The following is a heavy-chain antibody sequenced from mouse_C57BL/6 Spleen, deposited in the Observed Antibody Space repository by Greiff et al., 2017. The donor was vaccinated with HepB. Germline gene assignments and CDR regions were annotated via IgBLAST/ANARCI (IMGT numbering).Heavy chain of an antibody. J-gene: IGHJ3*01. CDR3: ARHEDPYYYGSIFAY. Sequence: LVESGAELVKPGASVKLSCKASGYTFTEYTIHWVKQRSGQGLEWIGWFYPGSGSIKYNEKFKDKATLTADKSSSTVYMELSRLTSEDSAVYFCARHEDPYYYGSIFAYWGQGTLVTVSA. CDR2: FYPGSGSI. V-gene: IGHV1-62-2*01. D-gene: IGHD1-1*01. CDR1: GYTFTEYT.